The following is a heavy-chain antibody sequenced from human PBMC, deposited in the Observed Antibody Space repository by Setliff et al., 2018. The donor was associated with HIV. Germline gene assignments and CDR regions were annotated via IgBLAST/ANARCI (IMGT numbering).Heavy chain of an antibody. CDR2: INPNTGGT. Sequence: GASVKVSCKASGYFFTADYMHWVRQAPGQGLEWMAWINPNTGGTQYAQKCQGRVTVTRDTPISTAYMEIKKLTSDDTAVYYCAREVPGDRRLGHWFDPWGQGSLVTVSS. J-gene: IGHJ5*02. CDR1: GYFFTADY. D-gene: IGHD7-27*01. V-gene: IGHV1-2*02. CDR3: AREVPGDRRLGHWFDP.